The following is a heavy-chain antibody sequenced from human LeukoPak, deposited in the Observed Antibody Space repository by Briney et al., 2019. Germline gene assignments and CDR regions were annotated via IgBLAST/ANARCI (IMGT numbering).Heavy chain of an antibody. CDR2: IYYSGST. D-gene: IGHD1-1*01. CDR1: GGSISSSSYY. V-gene: IGHV4-39*07. CDR3: ARDWNRYAY. Sequence: PSETLSLTCTVSGGSISSSSYYWGWIRQPPGKGLEWIGSIYYSGSTYYNPSLKSRVTISVDTSKNQFSLQLSSVTAADMAVYYCARDWNRYAYWGQGTLVTVSS. J-gene: IGHJ4*02.